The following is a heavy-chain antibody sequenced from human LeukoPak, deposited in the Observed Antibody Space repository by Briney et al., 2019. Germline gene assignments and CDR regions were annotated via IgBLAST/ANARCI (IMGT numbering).Heavy chain of an antibody. D-gene: IGHD6-13*01. Sequence: PGGSLRLSCAASGFTFSSYGMHWVRQAPGKGLEWVAFIRYDGSNKYYADSVKGRFTISRDNSKNTLYLQMNSLRADDTAVYYCATPGSSIWPHWGQGTLVTVSS. CDR3: ATPGSSIWPH. CDR2: IRYDGSNK. V-gene: IGHV3-30*02. CDR1: GFTFSSYG. J-gene: IGHJ4*02.